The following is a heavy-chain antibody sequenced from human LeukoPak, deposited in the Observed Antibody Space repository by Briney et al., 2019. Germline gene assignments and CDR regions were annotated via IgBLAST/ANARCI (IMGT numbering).Heavy chain of an antibody. CDR1: GFTFSSYA. Sequence: QTGGSLRLSCAASGFTFSSYAMHWVRQAPGKGLEWVAVISYDGSNKYYADSVKGRFTISRDNSKNTLYLQMNSLRAEDTAVYYCFMIVVGDDFDYWGQGTLVTVSS. J-gene: IGHJ4*02. V-gene: IGHV3-30*04. CDR3: FMIVVGDDFDY. D-gene: IGHD3-22*01. CDR2: ISYDGSNK.